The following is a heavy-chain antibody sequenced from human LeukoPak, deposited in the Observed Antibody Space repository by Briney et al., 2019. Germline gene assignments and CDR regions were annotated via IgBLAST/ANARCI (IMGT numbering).Heavy chain of an antibody. CDR3: AADTNWGDTAMATNDY. V-gene: IGHV3-23*01. D-gene: IGHD5-18*01. Sequence: PGGSLRLSCAASGFTFSSYAMSWVRQAPGKGLEWVSAISGSGGSTYYADSVKGRFTISRDNSKNTLYLQMNSLRAEDTAVYYCAADTNWGDTAMATNDYWGQGTLVTVSS. CDR2: ISGSGGST. CDR1: GFTFSSYA. J-gene: IGHJ4*02.